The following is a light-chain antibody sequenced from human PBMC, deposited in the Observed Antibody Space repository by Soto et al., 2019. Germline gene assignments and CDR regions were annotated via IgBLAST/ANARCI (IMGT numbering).Light chain of an antibody. V-gene: IGKV3-15*01. CDR1: QSVSSK. J-gene: IGKJ4*01. CDR3: QQYNNWPPIT. CDR2: NAS. Sequence: EIMMTQSPATLSVSPGERATLSCRASQSVSSKLAWYQQKPGQGPRLLIYNASTRATGIAARFSGSGSGTDFTLTISSLQSEDFAVYFCQQYNNWPPITFGRGTKVEIK.